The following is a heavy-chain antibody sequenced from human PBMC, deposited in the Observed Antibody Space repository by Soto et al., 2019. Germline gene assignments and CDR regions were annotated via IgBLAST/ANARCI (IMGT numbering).Heavy chain of an antibody. D-gene: IGHD3-3*01. CDR2: MNPNSGNT. J-gene: IGHJ6*02. CDR3: ARVAHYDFWSGYPYYYYGMDV. CDR1: GYTFTSYD. Sequence: ASVKVSCKASGYTFTSYDINWVRQATGQGLEWMGWMNPNSGNTGYAQKFQGRVTMTRNTSISTAYMELSSLRSEDTAVYYCARVAHYDFWSGYPYYYYGMDVWGQGTTVTVS. V-gene: IGHV1-8*01.